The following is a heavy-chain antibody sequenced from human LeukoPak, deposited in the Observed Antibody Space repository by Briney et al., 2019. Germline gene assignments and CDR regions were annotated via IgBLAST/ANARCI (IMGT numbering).Heavy chain of an antibody. CDR1: GYTFTSYG. Sequence: ASVNVSCKASGYTFTSYGISWVRQAPGQGLEWMGWISAYNGNTNYAQKLQGRVTMTTDTSTSTAYMELRSLRSDDTAVYYCARERIYYYDSSGPPLDYWGQGTLVTVSS. V-gene: IGHV1-18*01. CDR2: ISAYNGNT. D-gene: IGHD3-22*01. J-gene: IGHJ4*02. CDR3: ARERIYYYDSSGPPLDY.